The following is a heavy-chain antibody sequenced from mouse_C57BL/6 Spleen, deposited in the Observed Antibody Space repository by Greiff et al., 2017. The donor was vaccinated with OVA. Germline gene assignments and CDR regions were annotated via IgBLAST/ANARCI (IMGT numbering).Heavy chain of an antibody. CDR2: ISYDGSN. Sequence: EVQLVESGPGLVKPSQSLSLTCSVTGYSITSGYYWNWIRQFPGNKLEWMGYISYDGSNNYNPSLKNRISITRDTSKNQFFLKLNSVTTEDTATYYGARDQGYFDVWGTGTTVTVSS. CDR3: ARDQGYFDV. D-gene: IGHD3-2*02. V-gene: IGHV3-6*01. J-gene: IGHJ1*03. CDR1: GYSITSGYY.